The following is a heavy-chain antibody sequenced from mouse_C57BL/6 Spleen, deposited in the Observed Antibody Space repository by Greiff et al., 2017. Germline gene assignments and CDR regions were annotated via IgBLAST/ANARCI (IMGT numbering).Heavy chain of an antibody. D-gene: IGHD5-1*01. Sequence: DVMLVESGGGLVKPGGSLKLSCAASGFTFSDYGMHWVRQASEKGLEWVAYISSGSSTIYYADTVKGRFTISRDNAKNTLFLQMTSLRSEDTAMYYCAPYLEAYWGQGTLVTVSA. V-gene: IGHV5-17*01. CDR1: GFTFSDYG. J-gene: IGHJ3*01. CDR3: APYLEAY. CDR2: ISSGSSTI.